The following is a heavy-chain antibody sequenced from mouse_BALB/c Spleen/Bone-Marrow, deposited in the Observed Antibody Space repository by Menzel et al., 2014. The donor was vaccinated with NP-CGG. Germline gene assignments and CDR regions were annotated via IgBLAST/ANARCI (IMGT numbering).Heavy chain of an antibody. D-gene: IGHD2-14*01. CDR2: ISDAGSYT. J-gene: IGHJ3*01. CDR3: ARDGDYRYAWFAY. CDR1: GFTFSDYY. Sequence: EVQVVESGGDLVKPGGSLKLSCAASGFTFSDYYMYWVRQTPEKRLEWVATISDAGSYTYYPDSVKGRFTISRDNAKNNLYLQMISLKSEDTAMYYCARDGDYRYAWFAYWGQGTLVTVST. V-gene: IGHV5-4*02.